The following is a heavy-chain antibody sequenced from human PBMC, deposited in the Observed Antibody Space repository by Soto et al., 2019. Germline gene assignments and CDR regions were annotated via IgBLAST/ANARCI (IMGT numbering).Heavy chain of an antibody. V-gene: IGHV3-23*01. D-gene: IGHD3-22*01. CDR1: GFTFGNFV. CDR2: ITETGDDT. CDR3: VRATYFSDSSGYTRCFDH. Sequence: EVQLLESGGGLVQPGGSLRLSCAASGFTFGNFVMRWVRQTPGKGLEWVSTITETGDDTYYTDSVKGRFTVSRDNSKNTLYLQMNSLRTEDTAVYYCVRATYFSDSSGYTRCFDHWGQGTLVTVSS. J-gene: IGHJ5*02.